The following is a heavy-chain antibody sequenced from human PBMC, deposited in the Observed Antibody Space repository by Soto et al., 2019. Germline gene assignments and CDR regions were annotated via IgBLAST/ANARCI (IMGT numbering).Heavy chain of an antibody. V-gene: IGHV3-23*01. CDR1: GFTFSTYA. Sequence: EVHLLESGGGLVQPRGSLRLSCAASGFTFSTYAMNWVRQAPGTGLEWVSAISGSGGSTHYADSVKGRFTISRDTSKNTLYLQRNSLRAEDTAVYFCATDNYGMDVWGQGTTVTVSS. CDR2: ISGSGGST. J-gene: IGHJ6*02. CDR3: ATDNYGMDV.